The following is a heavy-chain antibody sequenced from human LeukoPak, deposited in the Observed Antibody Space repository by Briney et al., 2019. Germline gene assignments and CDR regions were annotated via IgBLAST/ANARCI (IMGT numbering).Heavy chain of an antibody. J-gene: IGHJ6*04. Sequence: GGSLRLSWAASGFTSSSYSMNWVRQAPGKGLEWVSSISSSSSYIYYADSVKGRFTISRDNAKNSLYLQMNSLRAEDTAVYYCARDRSLGYCSGGSCNKAYYYYYGMDVWGKGTTVTVSS. CDR3: ARDRSLGYCSGGSCNKAYYYYYGMDV. CDR1: GFTSSSYS. D-gene: IGHD2-15*01. CDR2: ISSSSSYI. V-gene: IGHV3-21*01.